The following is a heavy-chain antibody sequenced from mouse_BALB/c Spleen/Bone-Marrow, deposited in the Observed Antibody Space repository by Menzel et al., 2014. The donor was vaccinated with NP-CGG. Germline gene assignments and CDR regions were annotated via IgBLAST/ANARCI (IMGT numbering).Heavy chain of an antibody. Sequence: EVHLVESGGGLVQPGGSMKLSCVASGFTFSSYWMSWVRQSPEKGLEWVAEIRLKSDNYATHYAESVKGKFTISRDDSKSRLYLQMNSLRAEDTGIYYCTDLGTDYWGQGTTLTVSS. V-gene: IGHV6-3*01. CDR1: GFTFSSYW. CDR2: IRLKSDNYAT. CDR3: TDLGTDY. D-gene: IGHD4-1*01. J-gene: IGHJ2*01.